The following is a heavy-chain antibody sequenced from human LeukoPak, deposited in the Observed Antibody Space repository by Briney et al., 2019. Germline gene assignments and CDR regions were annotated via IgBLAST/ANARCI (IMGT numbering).Heavy chain of an antibody. Sequence: GGSLRLSCAASGFTFSSYSMNWVRQAPGKGLEWVSHISSSSSTIYYADSVKGRFTISRDNAKNSLYLQMNSLRAEDTAVYYCARLYDAVVITPDDYWGQGTLVTVSS. CDR2: ISSSSSTI. J-gene: IGHJ4*02. CDR3: ARLYDAVVITPDDY. V-gene: IGHV3-48*01. D-gene: IGHD3-22*01. CDR1: GFTFSSYS.